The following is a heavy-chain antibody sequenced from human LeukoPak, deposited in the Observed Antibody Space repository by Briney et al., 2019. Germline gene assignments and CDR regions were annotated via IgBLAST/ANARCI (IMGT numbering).Heavy chain of an antibody. CDR2: ISYSGST. CDR1: GGSISSINYY. J-gene: IGHJ4*02. D-gene: IGHD6-6*01. V-gene: IGHV4-39*01. Sequence: SETLSLTCSVSGGSISSINYYWGWIRQPPGRGLEWVGSISYSGSTYYKLSLTSRLTISEDTSKNQFSLKLTSVTAADTAVYYCARSPGAARSDYFGYWGQGILVTVSS. CDR3: ARSPGAARSDYFGY.